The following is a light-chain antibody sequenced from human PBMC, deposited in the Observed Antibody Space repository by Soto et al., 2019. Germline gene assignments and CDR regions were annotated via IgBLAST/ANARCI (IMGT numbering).Light chain of an antibody. V-gene: IGKV3-20*01. CDR3: QQYGSSSRT. J-gene: IGKJ1*01. CDR1: QSITSLR. Sequence: EIEMTQSPSPLSVSPWESXPLXSRPSQSITSLRLAWYQQKPGKAPRLLIFGASSRASGIPDKFSGSGSGTDFTLTISRLEPDDFAAYYCQQYGSSSRTFGQGTKVDNK. CDR2: GAS.